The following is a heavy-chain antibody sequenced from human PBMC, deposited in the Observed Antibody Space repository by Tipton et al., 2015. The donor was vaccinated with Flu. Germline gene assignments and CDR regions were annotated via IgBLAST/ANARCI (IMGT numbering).Heavy chain of an antibody. CDR1: GFTFNSFT. J-gene: IGHJ4*02. Sequence: SLRLSCTASGFTFNSFTVDWVRQAPGKGPEWVSSISRNSGYIYYADSVKGRFTISRDNAKNVLYLQMDSLRVEDTAIYYCARESQRGYDSSGYYYVTTDWGQGTLVAVSS. D-gene: IGHD3-22*01. CDR2: ISRNSGYI. CDR3: ARESQRGYDSSGYYYVTTD. V-gene: IGHV3-21*01.